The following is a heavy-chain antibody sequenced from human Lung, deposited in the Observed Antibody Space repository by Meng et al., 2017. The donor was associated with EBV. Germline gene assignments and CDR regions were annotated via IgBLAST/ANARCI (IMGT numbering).Heavy chain of an antibody. D-gene: IGHD2-2*01. CDR2: ISAYNGNT. CDR1: GYTFTSYG. Sequence: QVYLVEAGGGVKKPGASVKVSCKASGYTFTSYGISWVRQAPGQGLEWMGWISAYNGNTNYAQKLQGRVTMTTDTSTSTAYMELRSLRSDDTAVYYCARARLGGYCSSTSCADNWFDPWGQGTLVTVSS. V-gene: IGHV1-18*01. CDR3: ARARLGGYCSSTSCADNWFDP. J-gene: IGHJ5*02.